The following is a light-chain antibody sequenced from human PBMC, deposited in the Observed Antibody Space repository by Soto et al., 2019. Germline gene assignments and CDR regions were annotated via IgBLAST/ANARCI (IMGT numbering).Light chain of an antibody. CDR3: QQYGSSSST. Sequence: ETVSTHCPATLSVRTGEKATLSCRASQSVSNYLAWFQQKPGQVPRLLIYGASNMATGVPARFSGSGSGTEFTLTISRLEPEDFAVYYCQQYGSSSSTFGGVTKVDIK. J-gene: IGKJ4*01. CDR1: QSVSNY. CDR2: GAS. V-gene: IGKV3-15*01.